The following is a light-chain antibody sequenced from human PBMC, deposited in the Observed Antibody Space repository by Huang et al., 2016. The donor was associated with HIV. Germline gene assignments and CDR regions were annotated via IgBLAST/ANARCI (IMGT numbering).Light chain of an antibody. CDR3: QQYSSWRT. V-gene: IGKV1-5*03. Sequence: DIQMTQSPSTLSASVGDRVTITCRASQTITNWLAWYQQKPGKAPKLLIYKASTLETGAPSRFSGSGSGTEFTLTTNSMQPDDFATYYCQQYSSWRTFGQGTKVE. J-gene: IGKJ1*01. CDR1: QTITNW. CDR2: KAS.